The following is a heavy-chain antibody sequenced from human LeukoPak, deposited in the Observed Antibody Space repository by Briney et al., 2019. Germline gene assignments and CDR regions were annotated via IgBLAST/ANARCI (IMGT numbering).Heavy chain of an antibody. J-gene: IGHJ4*02. CDR1: GFTFSTYA. CDR3: AKDFFETSGITPRPTVYFDY. D-gene: IGHD6-6*01. Sequence: GGSLRLSCAASGFTFSTYAMIWVRQAPGKGLEWVSAISSSGGGTYYADSVKGRFTISRDNSKNTLYLQMNSLRAEDTAVYYCAKDFFETSGITPRPTVYFDYWDQGTLVTVSS. CDR2: ISSSGGGT. V-gene: IGHV3-23*01.